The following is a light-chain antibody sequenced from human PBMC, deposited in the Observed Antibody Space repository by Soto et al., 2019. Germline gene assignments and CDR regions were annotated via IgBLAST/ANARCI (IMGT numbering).Light chain of an antibody. CDR1: QNVNNW. CDR2: DAS. Sequence: DIQMTQSPSTLSASVGDRVTITCRASQNVNNWLAWYQQKPGRAPKLLIYDASSLQIGVPSRFSGSGSGTEFTLTISSLRPDDFATYYCQHYNTFSTFGQGTKVEI. J-gene: IGKJ1*01. CDR3: QHYNTFST. V-gene: IGKV1-5*01.